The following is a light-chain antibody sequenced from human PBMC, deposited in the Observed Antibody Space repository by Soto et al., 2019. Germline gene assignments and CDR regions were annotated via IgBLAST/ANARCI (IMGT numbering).Light chain of an antibody. CDR3: SSYTSTSTYV. CDR2: DVS. Sequence: QSALTQPPSVSGSPGQSVTISCTGTSSDVGSSNGVSWYQQPPGTAPKLMIYDVSNRPSGVPDRFSGSKSGNTASLTISGLQAEDQADYYCSSYTSTSTYVFGTGTKLTVL. V-gene: IGLV2-18*02. J-gene: IGLJ1*01. CDR1: SSDVGSSNG.